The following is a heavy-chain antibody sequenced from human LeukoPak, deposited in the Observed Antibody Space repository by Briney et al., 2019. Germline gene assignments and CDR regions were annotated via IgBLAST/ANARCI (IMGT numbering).Heavy chain of an antibody. Sequence: ASVKVSCKASGYTFTSYGISWVRQAPGQGLEWMGWISAYNGNTNYAQTLQGRVTMTTDTATRTASMELRSLRSDDTAVYYCARSNLKYYYDSGVYYHFWGQGTLVTVSS. V-gene: IGHV1-18*01. J-gene: IGHJ4*02. CDR1: GYTFTSYG. CDR2: ISAYNGNT. CDR3: ARSNLKYYYDSGVYYHF. D-gene: IGHD3-22*01.